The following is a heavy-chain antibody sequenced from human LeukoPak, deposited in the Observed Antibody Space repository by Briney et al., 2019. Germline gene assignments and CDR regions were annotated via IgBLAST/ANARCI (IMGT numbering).Heavy chain of an antibody. CDR2: INWNGGST. Sequence: PGGSLRLSCAASGFTFDDYGMSWVRQAPGKGLEWVSGINWNGGSTGYADSVKGRFTISRDNAKNSLYLQMNSLRAEDTALYYCAKDFYGYSYGNGPIDYWGQGTLVTVSS. J-gene: IGHJ4*02. D-gene: IGHD5-18*01. CDR3: AKDFYGYSYGNGPIDY. CDR1: GFTFDDYG. V-gene: IGHV3-20*04.